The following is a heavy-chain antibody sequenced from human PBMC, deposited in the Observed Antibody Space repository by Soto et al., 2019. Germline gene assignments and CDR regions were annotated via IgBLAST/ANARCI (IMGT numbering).Heavy chain of an antibody. Sequence: SVKVSCKASGGTFSSYTISWVRQAPGQGLEWMGRIIPILGIANYAQKFQGRVTITADKSTSTAYMELSSLRSEDTAVYYCARNSEQLAPDYWGQGTLVTVPQ. J-gene: IGHJ4*02. CDR2: IIPILGIA. CDR3: ARNSEQLAPDY. V-gene: IGHV1-69*02. D-gene: IGHD6-13*01. CDR1: GGTFSSYT.